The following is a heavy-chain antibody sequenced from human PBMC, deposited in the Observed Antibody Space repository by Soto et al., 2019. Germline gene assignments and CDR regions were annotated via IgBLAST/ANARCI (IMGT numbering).Heavy chain of an antibody. CDR1: GFTFSSYA. V-gene: IGHV4-38-2*02. J-gene: IGHJ4*02. D-gene: IGHD4-17*01. CDR3: ARDVLVTSVTPVRDYFDY. Sequence: GSLRLSCAASGFTFSSYAMGWVRQGPGKGLEWIGSISHSGSIYHNPSLKSRVTISIDTSMNQFSLKLSSVTAADTAVYYCARDVLVTSVTPVRDYFDYWGQGTLVTVSS. CDR2: ISHSGSI.